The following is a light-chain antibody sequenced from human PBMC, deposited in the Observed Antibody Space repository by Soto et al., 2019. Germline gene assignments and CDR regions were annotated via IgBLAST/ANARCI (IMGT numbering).Light chain of an antibody. J-gene: IGKJ1*01. V-gene: IGKV3-20*01. CDR3: QQYGSSGT. CDR1: QSVGTS. Sequence: IMLSQSPGSVSLNKGERATRSCRASQSVGTSLVWYQQKPGQAPRLLIYGASNRATGIPDRFSGSGSGTDFTLTISRLEPEDFAVYYCQQYGSSGTFGQGTKV. CDR2: GAS.